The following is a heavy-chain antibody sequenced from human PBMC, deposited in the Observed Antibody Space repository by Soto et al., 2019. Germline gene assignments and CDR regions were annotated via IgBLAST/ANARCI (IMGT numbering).Heavy chain of an antibody. V-gene: IGHV4-30-4*01. CDR2: IFHSGST. J-gene: IGHJ6*02. CDR3: ARDRYYGSGTYYNSYPGMDV. Sequence: PSETLSLTCTVSGGSINSGDYYWTWVRQPPGKGLEWIGNIFHSGSTYYTPSLQSRVTISLDTSKNHFSLKLSSVTPADTAVYYCARDRYYGSGTYYNSYPGMDVWGQGTTVTVS. CDR1: GGSINSGDYY. D-gene: IGHD3-10*01.